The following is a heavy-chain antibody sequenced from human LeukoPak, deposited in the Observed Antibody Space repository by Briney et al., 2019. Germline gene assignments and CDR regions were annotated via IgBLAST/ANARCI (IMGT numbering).Heavy chain of an antibody. V-gene: IGHV3-23*01. CDR2: ISGSGGST. CDR1: GFTFSSYA. J-gene: IGHJ4*02. D-gene: IGHD5-18*01. Sequence: GGSLRLSCAASGFTFSSYAMSWVRQAPGKGLEWVSAISGSGGSTYYADSVKGRFTISRDNSKNTLYLQMNSLRAEDTAVYYCAAGGYSYGFLDYWGQGTLVTVSS. CDR3: AAGGYSYGFLDY.